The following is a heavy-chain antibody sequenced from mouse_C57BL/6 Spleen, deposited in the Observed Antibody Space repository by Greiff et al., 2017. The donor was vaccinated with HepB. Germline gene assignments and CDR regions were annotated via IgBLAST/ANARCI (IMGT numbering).Heavy chain of an antibody. V-gene: IGHV5-17*01. CDR2: ISIGSSTI. D-gene: IGHD1-1*01. CDR3: ARRNYGSSYAMDY. J-gene: IGHJ4*01. Sequence: VQLVESGGGLVKPGGSLKLSCAASGFTFSDYGMHWVRQAPEKGLEWVAYISIGSSTIYYADTVKGRFTISRDNAKNTLFLQMTSLRSEDTAMYYCARRNYGSSYAMDYWGQGTSVTVSS. CDR1: GFTFSDYG.